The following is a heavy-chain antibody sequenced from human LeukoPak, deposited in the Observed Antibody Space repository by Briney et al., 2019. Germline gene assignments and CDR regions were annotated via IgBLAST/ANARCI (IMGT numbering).Heavy chain of an antibody. V-gene: IGHV1-18*01. D-gene: IGHD6-13*01. CDR3: ARALVDSSSWYRYYYYGMDV. Sequence: GASVKVSCKASGYTFTSYGISWVRQAPGQGLEWMGWISAYNGNTNYAQKLQGRVTMTTDTSTSTAYMELRSLRSDDTAVYYCARALVDSSSWYRYYYYGMDVWGQGTTVTVSS. CDR1: GYTFTSYG. CDR2: ISAYNGNT. J-gene: IGHJ6*02.